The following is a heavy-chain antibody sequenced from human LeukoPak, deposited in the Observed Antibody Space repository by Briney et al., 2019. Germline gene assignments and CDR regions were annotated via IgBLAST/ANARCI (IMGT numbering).Heavy chain of an antibody. CDR1: GYTFTGSY. V-gene: IGHV1-2*02. CDR3: ARPQGPAYYYDSSGYYSDYYYGMDV. CDR2: INPNSGGT. Sequence: ASVKVSCKASGYTFTGSYMHWVRQAPGQGLEWMGWINPNSGGTNYAQKFQGRVTMTRDTSISTAYMELSRLRSDDTAVYYCARPQGPAYYYDSSGYYSDYYYGMDVWGQGTTVTVSS. J-gene: IGHJ6*02. D-gene: IGHD3-22*01.